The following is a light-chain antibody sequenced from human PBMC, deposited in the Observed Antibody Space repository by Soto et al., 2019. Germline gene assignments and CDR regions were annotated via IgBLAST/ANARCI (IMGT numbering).Light chain of an antibody. Sequence: EIVLTQSPAALSVSPGERVTLSCRASQGIGDTLAWYQQKPGQTPRLLIYDSSTRAIGIPIRFSGSRSGTEFILTISRLEPEDFAVYYCQQYGSSPSITFGQGTRLEIK. CDR1: QGIGDT. V-gene: IGKV3-20*01. CDR3: QQYGSSPSIT. J-gene: IGKJ5*01. CDR2: DSS.